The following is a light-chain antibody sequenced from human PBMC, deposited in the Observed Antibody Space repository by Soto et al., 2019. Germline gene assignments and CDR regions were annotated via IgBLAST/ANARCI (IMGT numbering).Light chain of an antibody. V-gene: IGKV3-20*01. Sequence: DIVLTQSPGTLSLSPGERATLSCRASQSVSSSYLAWYQQKPGQAPRLLIYVASSRATGIPDRFSGGGSGTDFTLTISRLEPEDFVVYYCQHYGTSPTWTFGQGTKVEIK. CDR3: QHYGTSPTWT. CDR2: VAS. CDR1: QSVSSSY. J-gene: IGKJ1*01.